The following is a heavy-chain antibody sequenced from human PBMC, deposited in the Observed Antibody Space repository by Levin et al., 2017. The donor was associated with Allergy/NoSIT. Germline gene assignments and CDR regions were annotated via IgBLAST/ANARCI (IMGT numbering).Heavy chain of an antibody. CDR3: ARGRHTFGGVIVNYYYYGMDV. CDR2: MNPNSGNT. Sequence: PRASVKVSCKASGYTFTSYDINWVRQATGQGLEWMGWMNPNSGNTGYAQKFQGRVTMTRNTSISTAYMELSSLRSEDTAVYYCARGRHTFGGVIVNYYYYGMDVWGQGTTVTVSS. D-gene: IGHD3-16*02. CDR1: GYTFTSYD. V-gene: IGHV1-8*01. J-gene: IGHJ6*02.